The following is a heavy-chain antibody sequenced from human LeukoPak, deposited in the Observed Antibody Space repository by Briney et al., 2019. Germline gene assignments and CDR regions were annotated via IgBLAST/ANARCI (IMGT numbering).Heavy chain of an antibody. V-gene: IGHV3-33*01. D-gene: IGHD2-2*01. J-gene: IGHJ4*02. Sequence: GRSLRLPCAASGFTFSSYGMHWVRQAPGKGLEWVAVIWYDGSNKYYADSVKVRFTISRYNSKNTLYLQMNSLRAEDTAVYYCARDQPALGIDYWGQGTLVTVSS. CDR1: GFTFSSYG. CDR2: IWYDGSNK. CDR3: ARDQPALGIDY.